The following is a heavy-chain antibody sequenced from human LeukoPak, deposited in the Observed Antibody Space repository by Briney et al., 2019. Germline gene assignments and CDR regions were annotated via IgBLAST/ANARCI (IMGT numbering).Heavy chain of an antibody. Sequence: GGSLRLSGAASGFTFSNFVVSWVRQAPGKGLEWVSAISGSGGSTYYADSVKGRFTISRDNSKNTLYLQMNSLRAEDTAVYYCAKSPAVDAAFDIWGQGTMVTVSS. D-gene: IGHD4-23*01. CDR3: AKSPAVDAAFDI. J-gene: IGHJ3*02. V-gene: IGHV3-23*01. CDR1: GFTFSNFV. CDR2: ISGSGGST.